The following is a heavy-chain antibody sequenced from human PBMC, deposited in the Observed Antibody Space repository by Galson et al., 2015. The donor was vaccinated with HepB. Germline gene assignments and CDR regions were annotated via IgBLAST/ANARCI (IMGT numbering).Heavy chain of an antibody. CDR3: ARDKEVEYLGFFSERKYYYMDV. V-gene: IGHV3-7*01. CDR1: GFPFNKFW. Sequence: SLRLSCAASGFPFNKFWMTWVRQAPGKGLEWVANINQDGSEKTYVDSVKGRFTISRDNAKNSLYLQMDSLRAEDTALYYCARDKEVEYLGFFSERKYYYMDVWGKGTTVSVSS. J-gene: IGHJ6*03. D-gene: IGHD2-8*02. CDR2: INQDGSEK.